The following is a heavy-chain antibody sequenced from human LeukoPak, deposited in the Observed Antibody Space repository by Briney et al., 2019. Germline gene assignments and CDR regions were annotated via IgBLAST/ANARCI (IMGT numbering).Heavy chain of an antibody. V-gene: IGHV3-74*03. CDR2: INERGTDS. D-gene: IGHD1-1*01. CDR3: VRDETLWTLDW. CDR1: GFTFSGHW. Sequence: PGGSLRLSCTSSGFTFSGHWIHWVREPPGMELVWVSRINERGTDSMYAESVKGRFTISRDNAKNTVYLQMNSLRAEDTAVYYCVRDETLWTLDWWGQGTLVSVSS. J-gene: IGHJ4*02.